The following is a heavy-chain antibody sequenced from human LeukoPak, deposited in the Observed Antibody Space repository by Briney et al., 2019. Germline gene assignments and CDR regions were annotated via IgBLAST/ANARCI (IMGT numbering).Heavy chain of an antibody. Sequence: SETLSLTCTVSGGSISGYYWGWIRQPPGKGLEWMGYFYNRGTTNYNPSLKSRVTISVDTSKNQFSLKLSSVTAADTAVYYCARDLGSGLGHWFDPWGQGTLVTVSS. J-gene: IGHJ5*02. CDR3: ARDLGSGLGHWFDP. CDR2: FYNRGTT. D-gene: IGHD6-19*01. V-gene: IGHV4-59*01. CDR1: GGSISGYY.